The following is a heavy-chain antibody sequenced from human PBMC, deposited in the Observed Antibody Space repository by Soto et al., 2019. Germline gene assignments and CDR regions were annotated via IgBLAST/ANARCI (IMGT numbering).Heavy chain of an antibody. V-gene: IGHV3-21*01. Sequence: GGSLRVSCAASGFTFSSYSMNWVRQAPGKGLEWVSSISSSSSYIYYADSVKGRFTISRDNAKNSLYLQMNSLRAEDTAVYYCARDLRKQLRGMYVRGQGSTVSVSS. CDR3: ARDLRKQLRGMYV. CDR1: GFTFSSYS. CDR2: ISSSSSYI. D-gene: IGHD5-18*01. J-gene: IGHJ6*02.